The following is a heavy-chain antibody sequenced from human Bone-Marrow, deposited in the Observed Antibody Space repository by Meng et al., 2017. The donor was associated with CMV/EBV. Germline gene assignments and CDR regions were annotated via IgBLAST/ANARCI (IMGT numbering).Heavy chain of an antibody. CDR1: GGTFSSYA. V-gene: IGHV1-69*05. CDR2: IIPISGTA. Sequence: SVKVSCKASGGTFSSYAISWVRQAPGQGLEWMGGIIPISGTANYAQKFQGRVTITTDESTSTAYMEPSSLRSEDTAVYYCATRGYCSSTSCYDYYYYGMDVWGQGTTVTVSS. CDR3: ATRGYCSSTSCYDYYYYGMDV. J-gene: IGHJ6*02. D-gene: IGHD2-2*01.